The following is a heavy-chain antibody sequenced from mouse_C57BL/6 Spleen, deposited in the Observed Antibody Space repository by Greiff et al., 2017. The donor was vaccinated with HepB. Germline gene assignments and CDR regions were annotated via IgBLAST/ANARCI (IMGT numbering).Heavy chain of an antibody. CDR3: ARDDWDRDV. Sequence: EVQLQESGPGLVKPSQSLSLTCSVTGYSITSGYYWNWIRQFPGNKLEWMGYISYDGSNNYNPSLKNRISITRDTSKNQFFLKLNSVTTEDTATYYCARDDWDRDVWGTGTTVTVSS. CDR2: ISYDGSN. CDR1: GYSITSGYY. V-gene: IGHV3-6*01. J-gene: IGHJ1*03. D-gene: IGHD4-1*01.